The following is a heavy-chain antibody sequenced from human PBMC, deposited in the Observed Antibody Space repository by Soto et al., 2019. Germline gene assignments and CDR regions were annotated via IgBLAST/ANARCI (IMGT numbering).Heavy chain of an antibody. V-gene: IGHV1-69*01. CDR2: IIPLFGTP. Sequence: QVQLVQSGAEVKKPGSSLKVSCKTSGVTFSTSGISWVRQGPGQGLEWMGGIIPLFGTPKYARKFQGRVSITADDSATTTYLELSGLSSADTSIYYCARVSLSICGGVNCSRLDSYFDSWGQGSQVVVSS. D-gene: IGHD2-21*01. J-gene: IGHJ4*03. CDR1: GVTFSTSG. CDR3: ARVSLSICGGVNCSRLDSYFDS.